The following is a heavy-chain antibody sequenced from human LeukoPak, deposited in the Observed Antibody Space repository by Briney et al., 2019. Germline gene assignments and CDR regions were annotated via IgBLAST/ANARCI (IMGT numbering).Heavy chain of an antibody. CDR3: ARARYHWYFDL. V-gene: IGHV3-30-3*01. CDR1: GFTFSSYA. CDR2: ISYDGSNK. J-gene: IGHJ2*01. D-gene: IGHD1-14*01. Sequence: PGGSLRLSCAASGFTFSSYAMHWVRQAPGKGLEWVAVISYDGSNKYYADSVKGRFTFSRDNAKNSLYLQMNSLRAEDTAVYYCARARYHWYFDLWGRGTLVTVS.